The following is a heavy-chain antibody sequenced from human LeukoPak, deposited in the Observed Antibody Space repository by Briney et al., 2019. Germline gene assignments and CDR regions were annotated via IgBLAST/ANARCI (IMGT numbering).Heavy chain of an antibody. V-gene: IGHV4-31*03. CDR1: GGSISSGDYY. J-gene: IGHJ4*02. CDR2: IYFSGIT. D-gene: IGHD2-15*01. CDR3: ARDTRGDCGDGYCSQAFDS. Sequence: SETLSLTCTVSGGSISSGDYYWSRIRQHPGKGLEWIGYIYFSGITHYNPSLKSRVTISVDTSKSQFSLNLSSVTAADTAVYFCARDTRGDCGDGYCSQAFDSWGQGTLVIVSA.